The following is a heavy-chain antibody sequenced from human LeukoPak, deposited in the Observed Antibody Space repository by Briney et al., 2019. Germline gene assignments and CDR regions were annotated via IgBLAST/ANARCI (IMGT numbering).Heavy chain of an antibody. J-gene: IGHJ4*02. CDR3: AKLWNEVGTTIY. Sequence: PGGSLRLSCAASGFTFSRYGMHWVRQAPGKGLEWVAVISYDGRNKYYADSVKGRFTISRDNSKKTLHLQMNSLRPADTAVYYCAKLWNEVGTTIYWGQGTLVTVSS. CDR2: ISYDGRNK. CDR1: GFTFSRYG. V-gene: IGHV3-30*18. D-gene: IGHD1-26*01.